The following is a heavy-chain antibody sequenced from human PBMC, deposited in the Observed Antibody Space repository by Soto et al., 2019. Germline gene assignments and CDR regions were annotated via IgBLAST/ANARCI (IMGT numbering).Heavy chain of an antibody. V-gene: IGHV3-23*01. Sequence: EVQLLESGGDLVQPGGSLRLVCAASGFTFSNSGMRWVRQAPGQGLEWVSSIGPSGNTYYTDAVKGRFTISRDISKNTLFWQMDSLSVEDTATYYCAKLLHNSYCNVMDVWGQGTAVTLSS. CDR2: IGPSGNT. CDR1: GFTFSNSG. J-gene: IGHJ6*01. D-gene: IGHD4-4*01. CDR3: AKLLHNSYCNVMDV.